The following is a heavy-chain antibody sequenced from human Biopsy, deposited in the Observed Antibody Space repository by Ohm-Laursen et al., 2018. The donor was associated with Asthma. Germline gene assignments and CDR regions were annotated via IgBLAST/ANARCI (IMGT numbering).Heavy chain of an antibody. D-gene: IGHD5-12*01. CDR3: QRGFNGDDCGY. CDR1: GFTFSNAW. CDR2: IKSKTDGGTT. Sequence: SLRLSCSASGFTFSNAWMSWVRQAPGKGLEWVGRIKSKTDGGTTDYAAPVKGRFTIPRDDSKNTLYLQMNSLKTEDTAVYYCQRGFNGDDCGYWGQGTLVTVSS. J-gene: IGHJ4*02. V-gene: IGHV3-15*01.